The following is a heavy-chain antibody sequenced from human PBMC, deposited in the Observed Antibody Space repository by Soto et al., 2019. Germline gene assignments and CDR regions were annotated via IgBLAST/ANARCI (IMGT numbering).Heavy chain of an antibody. CDR3: AKDRWSGFLEWLSCYFDY. D-gene: IGHD3-3*01. J-gene: IGHJ4*02. Sequence: PWGSLRLSCAASGFTFSSYGMHWVRQAPGKGLEWVAVISYDGSNKYYADSVKGRSTISRDNSKNTLYLQMNSLRAEDTAVYYCAKDRWSGFLEWLSCYFDYWGQGTLVTVSS. CDR2: ISYDGSNK. CDR1: GFTFSSYG. V-gene: IGHV3-30*18.